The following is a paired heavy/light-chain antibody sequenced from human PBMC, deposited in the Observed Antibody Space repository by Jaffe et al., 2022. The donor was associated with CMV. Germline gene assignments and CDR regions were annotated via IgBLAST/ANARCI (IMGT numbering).Light chain of an antibody. CDR3: ASWDDTLNGWV. Sequence: QSVLTQPPSVSATPGQRLTISCSGSGSNIGKNDVNWLHQLPGTAPKVLIYGNNRRPSGVPDRFSGSKSGTSASMAISGVQSEDEADYYCASWDDTLNGWVFGGGTKVTVL. V-gene: IGLV1-44*01. CDR2: GNN. CDR1: GSNIGKND. J-gene: IGLJ3*02.
Heavy chain of an antibody. J-gene: IGHJ4*02. V-gene: IGHV4-61*01. CDR1: AGSVRSGSFY. CDR3: AGTGRTRPLTLDY. CDR2: IYYSGNN. D-gene: IGHD1-26*01. Sequence: QMQLQEAGPGLVKASETLSLTCSVSAGSVRSGSFYWNWIRQPPGKGLEWIGYIYYSGNNNYITNYSPSLRSRVTISVDTSKNQFSLMLTSVTAADTAVYYCAGTGRTRPLTLDYWGQGTLVPVSS.